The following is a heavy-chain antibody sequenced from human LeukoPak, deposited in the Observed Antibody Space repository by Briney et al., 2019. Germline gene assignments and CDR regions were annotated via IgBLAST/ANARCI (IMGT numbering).Heavy chain of an antibody. D-gene: IGHD4-17*01. J-gene: IGHJ4*02. Sequence: ASVKVSCKASGYSFVLYGISWVRQAPGQGPEWMGWISTYNGNTKYAEKFQGRVTMTTDTPTSTAYMELRGLRSDDTAVYYCARDEDYGIFVNVDYWGQGTLVTVSS. CDR3: ARDEDYGIFVNVDY. CDR2: ISTYNGNT. CDR1: GYSFVLYG. V-gene: IGHV1-18*01.